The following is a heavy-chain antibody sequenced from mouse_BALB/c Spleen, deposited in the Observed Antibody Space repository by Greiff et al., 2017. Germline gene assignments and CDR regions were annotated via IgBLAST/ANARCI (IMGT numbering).Heavy chain of an antibody. CDR2: ILPGSGST. CDR3: ARSKGSSYSAWFAY. Sequence: VQLQQSGAELMKPGASVKISCKATGYTFSSYWIEWVKQRPGHGLEWIGEILPGSGSTNYNEKFKGKATFTADTSSNTAYMQLSSLTSEDSAVYYCARSKGSSYSAWFAYWGQGTLVTVSA. J-gene: IGHJ3*01. CDR1: GYTFSSYW. V-gene: IGHV1-9*01. D-gene: IGHD1-1*01.